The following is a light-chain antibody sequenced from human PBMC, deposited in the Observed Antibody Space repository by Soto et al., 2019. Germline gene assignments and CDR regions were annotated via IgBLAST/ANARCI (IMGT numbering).Light chain of an antibody. V-gene: IGKV1-39*01. CDR3: QQSSNFPYT. CDR1: QTISSY. Sequence: DIQMTQSPSSLSASVGDRVTITCRASQTISSYLNWYQQNPGKAPTRLIYAASSLQSGVPSRFSGSGSGTDFTLTISSLQPEDFATYYCQQSSNFPYTFGQGTKLEIK. CDR2: AAS. J-gene: IGKJ2*01.